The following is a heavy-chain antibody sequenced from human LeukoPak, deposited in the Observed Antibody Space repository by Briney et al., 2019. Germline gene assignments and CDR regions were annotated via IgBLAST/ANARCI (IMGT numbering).Heavy chain of an antibody. CDR1: GGSFSGYY. D-gene: IGHD6-13*01. J-gene: IGHJ4*02. V-gene: IGHV4-34*01. CDR3: ARLQQQLRNRAGLDY. Sequence: SETLSLTCAVYGGSFSGYYWSWIRQPPGKGLEWIGEINHSGSTNYNPSLKSRVTISVDTPKNQFSLKLSSVTAADTAVYYCARLQQQLRNRAGLDYWGQGTLVTVSS. CDR2: INHSGST.